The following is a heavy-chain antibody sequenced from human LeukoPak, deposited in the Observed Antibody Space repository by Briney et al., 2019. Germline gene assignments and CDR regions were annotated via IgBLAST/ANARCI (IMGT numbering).Heavy chain of an antibody. Sequence: SETLSLTCTVSGYSISSGFYWGWIRQPPGKGLEWIGTIHHSGSTDYNPSLKSRVTISLDTSKNQFSLKLSSVTAADTAVYYCARGNRPMVRGRNWFDPWGQGTLVTVSS. CDR2: IHHSGST. CDR1: GYSISSGFY. J-gene: IGHJ5*02. V-gene: IGHV4-38-2*02. CDR3: ARGNRPMVRGRNWFDP. D-gene: IGHD3-10*01.